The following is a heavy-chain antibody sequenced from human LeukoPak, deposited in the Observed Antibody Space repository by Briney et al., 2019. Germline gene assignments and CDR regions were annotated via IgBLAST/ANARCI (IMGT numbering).Heavy chain of an antibody. CDR1: GGTFSSYA. CDR2: IIPIFGTA. Sequence: VASVKVSCKASGGTFSSYAISWVRQAPGQGLEWMGGIIPIFGTANYAQKFQGRVTITADESTSTAYMELSSLRSEDTAVYYCASGPYYDFWSGYYSGVWFDPWGQGTLVTVSS. D-gene: IGHD3-3*01. CDR3: ASGPYYDFWSGYYSGVWFDP. V-gene: IGHV1-69*13. J-gene: IGHJ5*02.